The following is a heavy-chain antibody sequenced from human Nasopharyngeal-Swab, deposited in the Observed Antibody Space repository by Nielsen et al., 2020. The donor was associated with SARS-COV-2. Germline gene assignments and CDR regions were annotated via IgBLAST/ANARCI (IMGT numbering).Heavy chain of an antibody. V-gene: IGHV1-2*02. CDR1: GYTFTGYY. Sequence: ASVKVSCKASGYTFTGYYMHWVRQAPGQGLEWMGWINPNSGGTNYAQKFQGRVTMTRDTSTSTVYMELSSLRSEGTAVYYCARETQTRVFDYWGQGTLVTVSS. CDR2: INPNSGGT. J-gene: IGHJ4*02. CDR3: ARETQTRVFDY.